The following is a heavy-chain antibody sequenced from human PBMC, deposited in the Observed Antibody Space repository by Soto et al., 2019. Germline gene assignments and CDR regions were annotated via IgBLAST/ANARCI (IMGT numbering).Heavy chain of an antibody. V-gene: IGHV3-48*02. CDR2: ISSSSSTI. CDR3: ARDRLGLRFLEWSGGDYYYGMDV. Sequence: PGGSLRLSCAASGFTFSSYSMNWVRQAPGKGLEWVSYISSSSSTIYYADSVKGRFTISRDNAKNSLYLQMNSLRDEDTAVYYCARDRLGLRFLEWSGGDYYYGMDVWGQGTTVTVSS. CDR1: GFTFSSYS. J-gene: IGHJ6*02. D-gene: IGHD3-3*01.